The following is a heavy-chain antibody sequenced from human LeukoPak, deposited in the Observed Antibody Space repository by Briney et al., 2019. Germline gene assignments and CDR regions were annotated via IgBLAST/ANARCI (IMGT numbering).Heavy chain of an antibody. CDR2: IYYSGST. CDR1: GGSISSYY. Sequence: PSETLSLTCTVSGGSISSYYWSWIRQPPGKGLEWIGYIYYSGSTNYNPSLKSRVTISVDTSKNQFSLKLSSVTAADTAVYYCARHFSGSYSSGRIYFDYWGQGTLVTVSS. V-gene: IGHV4-59*08. J-gene: IGHJ4*02. CDR3: ARHFSGSYSSGRIYFDY. D-gene: IGHD1-26*01.